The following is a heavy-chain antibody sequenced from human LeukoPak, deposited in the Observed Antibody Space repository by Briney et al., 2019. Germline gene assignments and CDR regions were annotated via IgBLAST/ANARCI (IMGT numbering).Heavy chain of an antibody. CDR1: GFNFNTYW. Sequence: QPGGSLRLSCVASGFNFNTYWMHWVRQVPGKGLMSVSRINPDGTYTNYAGSVKGRFTISRDNAKNTLYLQMNSLRVEDAAVYYCVRDRDWNIDLWGQGTLVTVSS. V-gene: IGHV3-74*01. CDR3: VRDRDWNIDL. CDR2: INPDGTYT. J-gene: IGHJ5*02. D-gene: IGHD1/OR15-1a*01.